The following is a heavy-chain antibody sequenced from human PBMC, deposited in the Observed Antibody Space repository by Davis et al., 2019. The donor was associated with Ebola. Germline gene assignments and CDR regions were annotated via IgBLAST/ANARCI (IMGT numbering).Heavy chain of an antibody. CDR3: ARDLRIAVAPVGY. Sequence: GESLKISCAASGFTFSSYWMSWVRQAPGKGPEWVANIKQDGSEKYYVDSVKGRFTISRDNAKNSLYLQMNSLRAEDTAVYYCARDLRIAVAPVGYWGQGTLVTVSS. J-gene: IGHJ4*02. D-gene: IGHD6-19*01. V-gene: IGHV3-7*01. CDR1: GFTFSSYW. CDR2: IKQDGSEK.